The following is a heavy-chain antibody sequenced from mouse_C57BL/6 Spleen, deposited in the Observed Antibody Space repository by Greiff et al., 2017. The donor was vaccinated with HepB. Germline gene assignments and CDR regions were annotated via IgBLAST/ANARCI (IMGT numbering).Heavy chain of an antibody. D-gene: IGHD6-1*01. J-gene: IGHJ4*01. Sequence: EVKLVESGGGLVKPGGSLKLSCAASGFTFSSYAMSWVRQTPEKRLEWVATISDGGSYTYYPDNVKGRFTISRDNAKNNLYLHMSHLKSEDTAMYYCARDEGAYYYAMDYWGQGTSVTVSS. CDR3: ARDEGAYYYAMDY. CDR1: GFTFSSYA. V-gene: IGHV5-4*01. CDR2: ISDGGSYT.